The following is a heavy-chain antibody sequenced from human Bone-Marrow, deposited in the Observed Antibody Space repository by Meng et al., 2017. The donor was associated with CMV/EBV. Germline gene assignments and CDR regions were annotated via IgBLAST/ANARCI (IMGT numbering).Heavy chain of an antibody. D-gene: IGHD3-10*01. CDR1: GFTIGRHW. CDR3: ARGVGELLGWEMGY. V-gene: IGHV3-74*03. J-gene: IGHJ4*02. CDR2: ISSDRDITSDRDTT. Sequence: EVQLVESGGGPVQPGGALRLPFEAPGFTIGRHWMHWVRQAPGKGLVWVSRISSDRDITSDRDTTTYADSVKGRFTISRDDAKNTLYLQMSSLRVEDTAVYYCARGVGELLGWEMGYWGQGTLVTVSS.